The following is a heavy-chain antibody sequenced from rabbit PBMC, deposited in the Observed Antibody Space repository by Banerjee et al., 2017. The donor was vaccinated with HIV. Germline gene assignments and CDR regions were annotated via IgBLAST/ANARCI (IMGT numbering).Heavy chain of an antibody. J-gene: IGHJ4*01. V-gene: IGHV1S43*01. D-gene: IGHD8-1*01. CDR1: GIDFSSYYR. CDR3: ARWYVGGNYYDL. Sequence: QQQLEESGGGLVKPGGTLTLTCKASGIDFSSYYRMCWVRQAPGRGLELIACIYTTSGSTWYASWVNGRFTISKTSSTTVTLQMTSLTAADTATYFCARWYVGGNYYDLWGPGTLVTVS. CDR2: IYTTSGST.